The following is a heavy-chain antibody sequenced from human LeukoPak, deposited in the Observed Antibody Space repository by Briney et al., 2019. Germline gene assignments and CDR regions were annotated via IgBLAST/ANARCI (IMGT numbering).Heavy chain of an antibody. Sequence: PGGSLRLSCAASGFTFSSYSMNWVRQAPGKGLEWVSSISSSSSYIYYADSVKGRFTISRDNAKNSLYLQMNSLRAEDTAVYYCASSFGIAVAGKGENDYWGQGTLVTVSS. J-gene: IGHJ4*02. CDR2: ISSSSSYI. D-gene: IGHD6-19*01. V-gene: IGHV3-21*01. CDR1: GFTFSSYS. CDR3: ASSFGIAVAGKGENDY.